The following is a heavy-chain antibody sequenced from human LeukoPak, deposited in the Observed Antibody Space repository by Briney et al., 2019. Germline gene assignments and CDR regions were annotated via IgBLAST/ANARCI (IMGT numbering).Heavy chain of an antibody. CDR3: ARELGILGAFDI. Sequence: SVKVSCKASGGTFSSYAISWVQQAPGQGLEWMGGIIPIFGTANYAQKFQGRVTITTDESTSTAYMGLSSLRSEDTAVYYCARELGILGAFDIWGQGTMVTVSS. CDR2: IIPIFGTA. CDR1: GGTFSSYA. V-gene: IGHV1-69*05. J-gene: IGHJ3*02. D-gene: IGHD7-27*01.